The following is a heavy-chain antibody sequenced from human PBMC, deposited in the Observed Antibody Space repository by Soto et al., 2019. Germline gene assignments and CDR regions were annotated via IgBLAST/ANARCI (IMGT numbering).Heavy chain of an antibody. D-gene: IGHD3-9*01. CDR2: IYYSGST. CDR1: GGSISSGDYY. V-gene: IGHV4-30-4*01. J-gene: IGHJ4*02. CDR3: ARSVLRYFDWLLDPHYFDY. Sequence: SETLSLTCTVSGGSISSGDYYWSWIRPPPGKGLEWIGYIYYSGSTYYNPSLKSRVTISVDTSKNQFSLKLSSVTAADTAVYYCARSVLRYFDWLLDPHYFDYWGQGTLVTVSS.